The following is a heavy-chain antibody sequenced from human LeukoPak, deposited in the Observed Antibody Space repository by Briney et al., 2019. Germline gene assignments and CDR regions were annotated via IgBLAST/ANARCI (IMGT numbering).Heavy chain of an antibody. J-gene: IGHJ6*04. D-gene: IGHD3-10*02. CDR3: AELGITMIGGV. CDR1: GFTFSSYE. V-gene: IGHV3-48*03. CDR2: ISSSGSTI. Sequence: GRSPRLSCAASGFTFSSYEMNWVRQAPGKGLEWVSYISSSGSTIYYADSVKGRFTISRDNAKNSLYLQMNSLRAEDTAVYYCAELGITMIGGVWGKGTTVTISS.